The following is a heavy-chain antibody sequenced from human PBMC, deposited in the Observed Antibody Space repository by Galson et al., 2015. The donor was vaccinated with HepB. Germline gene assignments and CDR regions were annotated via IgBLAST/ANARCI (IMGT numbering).Heavy chain of an antibody. V-gene: IGHV3-9*01. CDR2: ITWNSGSI. CDR3: AKDGSLREWQPLNWFDP. Sequence: SLRLSCAASGFTFDDYAMHWVRQAPGKGLEWVSGITWNSGSIGYADSVKGRFTISRDNAKNSLYLQMNSLRAEDTAFYYCAKDGSLREWQPLNWFDPWGQGTLVTVSS. J-gene: IGHJ5*02. CDR1: GFTFDDYA. D-gene: IGHD6-13*01.